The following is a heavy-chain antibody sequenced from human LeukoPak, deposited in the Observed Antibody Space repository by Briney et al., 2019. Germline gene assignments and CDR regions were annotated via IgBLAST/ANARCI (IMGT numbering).Heavy chain of an antibody. D-gene: IGHD3-16*01. J-gene: IGHJ5*02. CDR2: IYYSGST. CDR1: GSXISSYY. Sequence: PSETLSLTRTVSGSXISSYYWSWIRQPPGKGLEYIGYIYYSGSTNYNPSLKSRVTISVDTSKNQFSLNLSSVTAAGTAVYYCARLKGGPFDPWGQGTLVTVSS. V-gene: IGHV4-59*01. CDR3: ARLKGGPFDP.